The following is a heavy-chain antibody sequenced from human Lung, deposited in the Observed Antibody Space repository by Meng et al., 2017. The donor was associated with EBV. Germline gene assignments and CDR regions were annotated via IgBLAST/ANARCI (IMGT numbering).Heavy chain of an antibody. D-gene: IGHD1-26*01. CDR2: TNPNSANT. J-gene: IGHJ4*02. CDR3: ARVEVGITSGDY. CDR1: GNTFTSSN. Sequence: QVQVVPSGAEVKKPGNPVKGSCKAFGNTFTSSNITWVQQATGQGPEWMGWTNPNSANTDFSQNFLGRVTMTRNTSTGTAYMELSSLRSEDTAVYYCARVEVGITSGDYWGQGTLVTVSS. V-gene: IGHV1-8*01.